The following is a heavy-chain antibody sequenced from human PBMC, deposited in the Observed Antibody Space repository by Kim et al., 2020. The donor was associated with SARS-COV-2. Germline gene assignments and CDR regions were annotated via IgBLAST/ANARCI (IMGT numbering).Heavy chain of an antibody. D-gene: IGHD1-26*01. J-gene: IGHJ4*02. Sequence: SVKVSCKATVGTFSSYAISWVRQAPGQVLEWMGGIIPILGTANKAQKFQGRVTITADESSSTAYMERSSLRTEDTAVYYCSRVGWSYWQGIYFDYWGQGALFTVSS. CDR2: IIPILGTA. CDR1: VGTFSSYA. CDR3: SRVGWSYWQGIYFDY. V-gene: IGHV1-69*13.